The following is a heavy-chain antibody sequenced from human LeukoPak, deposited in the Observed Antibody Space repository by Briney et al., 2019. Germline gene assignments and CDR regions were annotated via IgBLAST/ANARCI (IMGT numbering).Heavy chain of an antibody. CDR2: IGASHTA. D-gene: IGHD6-19*01. CDR3: AKLDSLRGGWPTPFDC. J-gene: IGHJ4*02. Sequence: GGSLRLSCAASGFTFSPYAMSWVRQAPGKGLEWVSSIGASHTAFYADSVKGRFTISRDNSKNTLYLQMDSLRAEDTAIYYCAKLDSLRGGWPTPFDCWGQGVLVTVSS. V-gene: IGHV3-23*01. CDR1: GFTFSPYA.